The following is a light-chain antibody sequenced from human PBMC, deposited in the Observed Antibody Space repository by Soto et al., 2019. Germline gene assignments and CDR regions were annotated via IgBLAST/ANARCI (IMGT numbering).Light chain of an antibody. J-gene: IGKJ1*01. V-gene: IGKV1-5*03. CDR2: KAS. CDR1: QTISSW. Sequence: DMQMTQSPSTLSGSVVDRVTITCLASQTISSWLAWYQQKPGKAPKLLIYKASSLESGVPSRISGSGSGTEFTLTISSLQPDDFATYYCQQYTSYPWTFGQGTKVDIK. CDR3: QQYTSYPWT.